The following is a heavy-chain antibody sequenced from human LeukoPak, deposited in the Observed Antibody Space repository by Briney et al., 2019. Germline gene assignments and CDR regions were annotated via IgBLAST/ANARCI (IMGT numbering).Heavy chain of an antibody. CDR2: ISEGVGNT. Sequence: GGSLRLSCAASGFTFTNYAMTWVRQAPGKGLEWVSGISEGVGNTYYADSVKGRFTISRDHSKNTLYLQMNSLRAEDTALYYGAKMEKGTTGRFFDYWGQGTLVTVSS. J-gene: IGHJ4*02. V-gene: IGHV3-23*01. D-gene: IGHD4-17*01. CDR1: GFTFTNYA. CDR3: AKMEKGTTGRFFDY.